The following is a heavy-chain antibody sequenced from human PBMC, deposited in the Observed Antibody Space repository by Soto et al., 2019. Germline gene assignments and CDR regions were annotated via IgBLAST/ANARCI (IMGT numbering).Heavy chain of an antibody. Sequence: PGGSLRLSCAASGFTFSSYSMNWVRQAPGKGLEWVSSISSSSSYIYYADSVKGRFTISRDNAKNSLYLQMNSLRAEDTAVYYCARDPHGAGPHYYYYYMDVWGKGTTVTVSS. V-gene: IGHV3-21*01. D-gene: IGHD6-19*01. CDR2: ISSSSSYI. CDR3: ARDPHGAGPHYYYYYMDV. J-gene: IGHJ6*03. CDR1: GFTFSSYS.